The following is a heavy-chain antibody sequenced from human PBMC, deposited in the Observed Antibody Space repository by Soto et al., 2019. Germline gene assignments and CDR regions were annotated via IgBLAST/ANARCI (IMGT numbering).Heavy chain of an antibody. V-gene: IGHV3-23*01. J-gene: IGHJ5*02. Sequence: EVQLLESGGGLVQPGGSLRLSCAASGFTFSSYAMSWVRQAPGKGLEWVSAISGSGGSTYYADSVKGRFTISRDNSKNTRYLQMSSLRAEDTAVYYCAKLTTMVREPPFDPWGQGTLVTVSS. CDR2: ISGSGGST. CDR1: GFTFSSYA. CDR3: AKLTTMVREPPFDP. D-gene: IGHD3-10*01.